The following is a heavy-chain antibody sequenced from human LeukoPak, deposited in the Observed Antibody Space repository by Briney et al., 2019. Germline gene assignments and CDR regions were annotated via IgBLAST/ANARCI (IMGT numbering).Heavy chain of an antibody. J-gene: IGHJ6*02. V-gene: IGHV7-4-1*02. CDR2: IITNTGNP. D-gene: IGHD2-2*01. CDR1: GYTFTSYA. Sequence: GASVKVSCKASGYTFTSYAMNWVRQAPGQGLEWMGWIITNTGNPTYAQGFTGRFVLSLDTSVSTAYLQISSLKAEDTAVYYCARVADIVVVPAAMGSYYGMDVWGQGTTVTVSS. CDR3: ARVADIVVVPAAMGSYYGMDV.